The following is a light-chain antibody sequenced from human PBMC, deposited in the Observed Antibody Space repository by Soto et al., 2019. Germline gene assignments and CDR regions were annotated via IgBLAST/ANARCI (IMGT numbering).Light chain of an antibody. V-gene: IGKV1-13*02. CDR3: LHFQREPFT. J-gene: IGKJ5*01. CDR1: QGVSSA. CDR2: DGS. Sequence: AIQLTQSPSSLSASVGDRVTITCRASQGVSSALAWYQQKPGKPPKVLIYDGSSFQCGVPLRFRGHGCGTEFTNNCVGLQPEHCGTYYCLHFQREPFTYVPGTRLEIK.